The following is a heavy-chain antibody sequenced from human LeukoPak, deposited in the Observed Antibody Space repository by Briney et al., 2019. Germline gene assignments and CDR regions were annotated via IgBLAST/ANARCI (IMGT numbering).Heavy chain of an antibody. J-gene: IGHJ6*03. CDR2: INSDGSST. Sequence: GGSLRLSCAASGFTFSSYWMHWVRQAPGKWLVWVSRINSDGSSTSYADSVKGRFTISRDNAKNTLYLQMNSLRAEDTAVYYCARVPGGNSYYYYMDVWGKGTTVTVSS. D-gene: IGHD2-15*01. CDR3: ARVPGGNSYYYYMDV. V-gene: IGHV3-74*01. CDR1: GFTFSSYW.